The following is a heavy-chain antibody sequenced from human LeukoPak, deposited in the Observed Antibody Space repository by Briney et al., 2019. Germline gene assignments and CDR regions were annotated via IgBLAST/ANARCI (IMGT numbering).Heavy chain of an antibody. D-gene: IGHD3-16*01. CDR3: ARRPALLGGGLDV. CDR1: GYPFTKFW. V-gene: IGHV5-51*01. Sequence: GESLKISRQTSGYPFTKFWVAWVRQVPGRGLEWMGIIFPGDSDTRYHPSFRGRVSISADRSTNTAYLGWSRLEASDSAIYYCARRPALLGGGLDVWGQGTLVSVSS. J-gene: IGHJ5*02. CDR2: IFPGDSDT.